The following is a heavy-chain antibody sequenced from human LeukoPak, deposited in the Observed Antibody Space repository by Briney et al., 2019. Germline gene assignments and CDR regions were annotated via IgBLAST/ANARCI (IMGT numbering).Heavy chain of an antibody. V-gene: IGHV3-7*01. D-gene: IGHD2-2*01. CDR2: IIQDGTQK. J-gene: IGHJ4*02. CDR1: GFTFINYW. Sequence: GGSPRLSCAASGFTFINYWMSWVRQAPGKGLEWVATIIQDGTQKYYVDSVKGRFTISRDNAKNSLFLEMSSLRAEDTAVYYCARAAPHECSPTSCRLFDYWGQGTLVTVSS. CDR3: ARAAPHECSPTSCRLFDY.